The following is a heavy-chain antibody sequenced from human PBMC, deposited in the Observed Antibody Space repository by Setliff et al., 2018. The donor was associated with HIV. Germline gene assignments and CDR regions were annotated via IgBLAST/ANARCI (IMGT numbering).Heavy chain of an antibody. V-gene: IGHV4-38-2*01. CDR2: FHHSGSS. D-gene: IGHD3-22*01. CDR1: GYSINSAYY. Sequence: SETLSLTCAVSGYSINSAYYWGWIRQSPGKGLEWIGGFHHSGSSHYNPSLKSRVTISGQTSKIQFSLKLSSVTAADTAVYYCARQGAGYYYDSSDYYTGNGFDIWGQGTMVTVSS. CDR3: ARQGAGYYYDSSDYYTGNGFDI. J-gene: IGHJ3*02.